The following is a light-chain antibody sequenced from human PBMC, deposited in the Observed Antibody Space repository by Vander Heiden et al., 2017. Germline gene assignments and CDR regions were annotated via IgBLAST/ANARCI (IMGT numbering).Light chain of an antibody. Sequence: QSALTQSPSVSGSPGQSVTISCTGTGRDVGGSTYVTWYQQYPGKAPKLIIYNVDKRPSGVPDRFSGSESGSTASLTISGLQAEDEADYFCCSYAGTYTYVFGTGTTVSVL. CDR1: GRDVGGSTY. CDR2: NVD. CDR3: CSYAGTYTYV. J-gene: IGLJ1*01. V-gene: IGLV2-11*01.